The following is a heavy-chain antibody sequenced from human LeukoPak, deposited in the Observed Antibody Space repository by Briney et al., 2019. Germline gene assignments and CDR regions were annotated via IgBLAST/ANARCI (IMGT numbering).Heavy chain of an antibody. Sequence: PGGSLRLSCAASGFTFSSYAITWVRQAPGKGLEWVSAVSSNGAKTYYADSVKGRFTISRDNSKNTLYLQMNSLRAEDTAVYYCAREGTVAAFDYWGQGTLVTVSS. CDR2: VSSNGAKT. J-gene: IGHJ4*02. CDR1: GFTFSSYA. D-gene: IGHD6-19*01. CDR3: AREGTVAAFDY. V-gene: IGHV3-23*01.